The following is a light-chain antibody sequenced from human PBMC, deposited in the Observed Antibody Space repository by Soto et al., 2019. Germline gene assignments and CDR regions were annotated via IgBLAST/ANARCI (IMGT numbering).Light chain of an antibody. CDR3: SSYTSTSTPLV. CDR1: SSDVGGYNY. CDR2: DVS. Sequence: QSVLTQPASVSVSPGQSITISCTGTSSDVGGYNYVSWYQQHPGKAPKLIIYDVSNRPSGFSNRFSGSKSGNTASLTISGLQAEDEADYYCSSYTSTSTPLVFGTGTKVTVL. J-gene: IGLJ1*01. V-gene: IGLV2-14*01.